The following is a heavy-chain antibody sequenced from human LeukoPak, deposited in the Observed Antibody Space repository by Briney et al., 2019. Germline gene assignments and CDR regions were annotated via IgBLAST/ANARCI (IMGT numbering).Heavy chain of an antibody. CDR1: GYSFTSYW. D-gene: IGHD2-15*01. J-gene: IGHJ4*02. Sequence: GESLKISCKGSGYSFTSYWIGWVRQMPGKGLEWMGIIHPPDSDTRYSPSLQGQVTISADKSISTAYLQWNSLKASDTAMYYCARWGGYCSGGSCYPLYYYDSWGQGTLVTVSS. CDR2: IHPPDSDT. CDR3: ARWGGYCSGGSCYPLYYYDS. V-gene: IGHV5-51*01.